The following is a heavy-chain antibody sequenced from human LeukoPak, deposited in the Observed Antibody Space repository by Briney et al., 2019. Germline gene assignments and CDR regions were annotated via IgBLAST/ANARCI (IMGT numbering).Heavy chain of an antibody. CDR1: GNTFMKFD. Sequence: ASVKVSCKASGNTFMKFDFHWVRQATGQGPEWMGRLNPQNGNTEYAPKFQGRVTMTRNTSITTAHMELRSLRSDDTAVYYCATSDYITLPLDYRGQGTLVTVSS. J-gene: IGHJ4*02. CDR3: ATSDYITLPLDY. CDR2: LNPQNGNT. D-gene: IGHD4-11*01. V-gene: IGHV1-8*01.